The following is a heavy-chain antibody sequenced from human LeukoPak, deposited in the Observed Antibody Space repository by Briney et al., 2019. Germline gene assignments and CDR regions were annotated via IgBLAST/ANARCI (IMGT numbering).Heavy chain of an antibody. J-gene: IGHJ4*02. CDR2: IWPDGSKK. D-gene: IGHD6-25*01. CDR3: AKLSSSAESNLDY. Sequence: GGSLRLSCAASRFTLSTYTMHWVRQAPGKGLEWVAFIWPDGSKKYYADSVKGRFAISRENSKNTVYLQMNDLRPEDTALYFCAKLSSSAESNLDYWGQGTLLTVSS. V-gene: IGHV3-30*02. CDR1: RFTLSTYT.